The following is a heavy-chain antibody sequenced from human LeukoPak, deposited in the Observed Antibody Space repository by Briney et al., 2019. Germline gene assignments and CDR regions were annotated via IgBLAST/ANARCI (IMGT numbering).Heavy chain of an antibody. Sequence: GRSLRLSCAASGFSFSSHGMHWVRKAPGKGLEWLAVIGSDGVRDSYADSVRGRLTISRDNSKNMLFLQLNSLRVEDTAVYYCARDDTLPDNGLDAWGQGTMVTVSS. J-gene: IGHJ3*01. CDR2: IGSDGVRD. CDR1: GFSFSSHG. D-gene: IGHD2-8*01. V-gene: IGHV3-33*01. CDR3: ARDDTLPDNGLDA.